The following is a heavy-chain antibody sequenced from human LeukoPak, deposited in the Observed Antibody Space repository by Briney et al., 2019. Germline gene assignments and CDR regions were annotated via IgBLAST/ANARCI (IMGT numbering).Heavy chain of an antibody. CDR3: AREERYCSSTSCSYYFDY. CDR1: GFTFSTYG. CDR2: ISYDGSNK. D-gene: IGHD2-2*01. V-gene: IGHV3-30*19. J-gene: IGHJ4*02. Sequence: GGSLRLSCAASGFTFSTYGMHWVRQAPGKGLEWVAVISYDGSNKYYADSVKGRFTISRDNSKNTLYLQMNSLRAEDTAVYYCAREERYCSSTSCSYYFDYWGQGTLVTVSS.